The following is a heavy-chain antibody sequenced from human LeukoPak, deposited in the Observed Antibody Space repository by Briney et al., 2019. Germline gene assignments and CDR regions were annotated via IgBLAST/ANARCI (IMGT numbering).Heavy chain of an antibody. J-gene: IGHJ5*02. D-gene: IGHD6-19*01. CDR2: INTNTGNP. V-gene: IGHV7-4-1*02. Sequence: ASVKVSCKASGYTFTTYAINWVRQVPGQGLEWMGWINTNTGNPTYAQGFTGRFVFSLDTSVSTAYLEISSLKAEDTAVYYCARRTRQLLVFWFDPWGQGTLVTVSS. CDR1: GYTFTTYA. CDR3: ARRTRQLLVFWFDP.